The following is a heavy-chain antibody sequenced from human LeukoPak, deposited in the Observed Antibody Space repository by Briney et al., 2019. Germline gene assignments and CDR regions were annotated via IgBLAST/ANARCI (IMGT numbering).Heavy chain of an antibody. CDR1: GASISSGGYY. CDR3: ASQHLSGWNEGAYFDY. J-gene: IGHJ4*02. V-gene: IGHV4-39*07. D-gene: IGHD6-19*01. CDR2: INHSGST. Sequence: SETLSLTCTVSGASISSGGYYWSWIRQPPGKGLEWIGEINHSGSTNYNPSLKSRVTISVDTSKNQFSLKLSSVTAADTAVYYCASQHLSGWNEGAYFDYWGQGTLVTVSS.